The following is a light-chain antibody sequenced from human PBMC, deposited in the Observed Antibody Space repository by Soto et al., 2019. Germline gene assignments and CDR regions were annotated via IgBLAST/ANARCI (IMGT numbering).Light chain of an antibody. V-gene: IGKV3-11*01. Sequence: EIVLTQSPATLSLSPGERATLSCRASQSVSRYLVWYQQKPGQAPRLLIYDASTMATGIPARFSGSGSGTDFTLTVSSLEPEDFAVYFCQQRSNWPLTFGGGTKVEIK. J-gene: IGKJ4*01. CDR1: QSVSRY. CDR3: QQRSNWPLT. CDR2: DAS.